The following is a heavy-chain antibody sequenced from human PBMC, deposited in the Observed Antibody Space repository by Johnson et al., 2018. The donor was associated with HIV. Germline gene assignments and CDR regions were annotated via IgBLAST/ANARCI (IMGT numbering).Heavy chain of an antibody. CDR1: GFTFSNYP. D-gene: IGHD3-22*01. Sequence: QVQLVESGGGVVQPGRSLRLSCAASGFTFSNYPIHWVRQAPGKGLEWVAVMSYDGNKKYYADSVKGRFTISRENSTNTLYLQMNSLRPDDTAFYYCARERSIYDDSGDYYYAEAFDIWGHGTMVTVSS. CDR2: MSYDGNKK. CDR3: ARERSIYDDSGDYYYAEAFDI. V-gene: IGHV3-30-3*01. J-gene: IGHJ3*02.